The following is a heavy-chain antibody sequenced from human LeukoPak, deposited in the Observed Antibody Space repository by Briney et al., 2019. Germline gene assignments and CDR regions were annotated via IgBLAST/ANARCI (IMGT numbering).Heavy chain of an antibody. D-gene: IGHD1-26*01. CDR1: GGSIISSRYY. Sequence: SETLPLTRTVSGGSIISSRYYWGWIRQPPGKGLEWIGSIYYSGSTYYNPSLKSPVTISVNTSKNLFCLKLSSVTAADTAVYYCARQVGRTPSCNLDSWGQGTLVTVSS. J-gene: IGHJ4*02. CDR3: ARQVGRTPSCNLDS. V-gene: IGHV4-39*01. CDR2: IYYSGST.